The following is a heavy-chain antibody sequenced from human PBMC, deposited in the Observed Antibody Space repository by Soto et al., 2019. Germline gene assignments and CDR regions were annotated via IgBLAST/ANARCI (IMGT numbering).Heavy chain of an antibody. Sequence: GGSLRLSCAASGFTFSSYGMHWVRQAPGKGLEWVAVISYDGSNKYYADSVKGRFTISRDNSKNTLYLQMNSLRAEDTAVYYCARDLYYDFWSGLSYDAFDIWGQGTRVTVSS. CDR3: ARDLYYDFWSGLSYDAFDI. J-gene: IGHJ3*02. V-gene: IGHV3-30*03. D-gene: IGHD3-3*01. CDR1: GFTFSSYG. CDR2: ISYDGSNK.